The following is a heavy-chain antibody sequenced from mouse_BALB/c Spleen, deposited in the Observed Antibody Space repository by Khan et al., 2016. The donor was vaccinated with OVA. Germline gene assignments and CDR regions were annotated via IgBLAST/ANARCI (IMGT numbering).Heavy chain of an antibody. D-gene: IGHD1-1*02. CDR3: AKNRNGYFDY. CDR2: IWSGGIT. Sequence: QVRLQQSGPGLVQPSQSLSITCTVSGFSLTNYGVHWVRQSPGKGLEWLGVIWSGGITDYNATFISRLTISKDISKSQVFFKMNSLQANDTAIYYCAKNRNGYFDYWGQGTTLTVSS. J-gene: IGHJ2*01. CDR1: GFSLTNYG. V-gene: IGHV2-2*02.